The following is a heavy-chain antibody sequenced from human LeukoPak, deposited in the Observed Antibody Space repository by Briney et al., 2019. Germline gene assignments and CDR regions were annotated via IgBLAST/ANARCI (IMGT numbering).Heavy chain of an antibody. D-gene: IGHD2-2*01. Sequence: GGSLRLSCAASGFTFSSYGMHWVCQAPGKGLEWVAFIRYDGSNKYYADSVKGRFTISRDNSKNTLYLQMNSLRAEDTAVYYCARAPLGDYPSCFDYWGQGTLVTVSS. CDR3: ARAPLGDYPSCFDY. CDR1: GFTFSSYG. J-gene: IGHJ4*02. CDR2: IRYDGSNK. V-gene: IGHV3-30*02.